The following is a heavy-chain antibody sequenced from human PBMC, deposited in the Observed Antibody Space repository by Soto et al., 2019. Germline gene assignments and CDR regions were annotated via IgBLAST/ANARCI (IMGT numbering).Heavy chain of an antibody. V-gene: IGHV4-30-4*01. CDR3: ARGRYCLTGRCFPNWFDS. D-gene: IGHD7-27*01. Sequence: SETLSLTCSVSGDSISNLDYFWAWIRQPPGQALEYIGYIYKSAATYYNPSFESRVAISVDTSKSQFSLNVTSVTAADTAVYFCARGRYCLTGRCFPNWFDSWGQGALVTVSS. J-gene: IGHJ5*01. CDR2: IYKSAAT. CDR1: GDSISNLDYF.